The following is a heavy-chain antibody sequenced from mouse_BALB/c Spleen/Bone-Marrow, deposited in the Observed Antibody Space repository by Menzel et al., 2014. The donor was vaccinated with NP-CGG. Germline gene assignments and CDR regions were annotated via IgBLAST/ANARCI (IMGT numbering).Heavy chain of an antibody. CDR3: ARDGYYVVMDY. CDR1: GFSLTNYG. Sequence: VKLMESGPGLVAPSQSLSIPCTVSGFSLTNYGVHWVRQPPGKGLEWLGVIWAGGSTNYNSALMSRLSITKDNSKNQVFLKMNSLQTADTAMYYCARDGYYVVMDYWGQGTSVTVSS. CDR2: IWAGGST. D-gene: IGHD2-3*01. J-gene: IGHJ4*01. V-gene: IGHV2-9*02.